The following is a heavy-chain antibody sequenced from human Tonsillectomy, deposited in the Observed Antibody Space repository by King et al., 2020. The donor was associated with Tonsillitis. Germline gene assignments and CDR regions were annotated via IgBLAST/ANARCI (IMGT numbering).Heavy chain of an antibody. CDR1: GDSISSGGYS. CDR2: IYQSGTT. CDR3: AGGGPGDAFDI. D-gene: IGHD2-15*01. Sequence: QLQESGSGLVKPSQTLSLTCTVSGDSISSGGYSWSWIRQPPGKGLEWIGYIYQSGTTNYNPSLKSRVTISADKSNNQFSLRLSSVTAADTAVYYCAGGGPGDAFDIWGQGTMVTVSS. V-gene: IGHV4-30-2*01. J-gene: IGHJ3*02.